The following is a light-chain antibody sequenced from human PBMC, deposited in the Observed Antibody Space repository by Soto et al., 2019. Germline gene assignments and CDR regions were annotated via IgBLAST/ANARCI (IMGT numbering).Light chain of an antibody. V-gene: IGKV1-8*01. CDR1: QGIISY. Sequence: AIRMTQSPSSLSASTGDRDTITCRASQGIISYLAWYQQKPGKAPKLLIYAASTLQSGVPSRFSGSGSGTDFTLTISCLQSEDFATYYCQQYYSYPWTFGQGTKVEIK. J-gene: IGKJ1*01. CDR3: QQYYSYPWT. CDR2: AAS.